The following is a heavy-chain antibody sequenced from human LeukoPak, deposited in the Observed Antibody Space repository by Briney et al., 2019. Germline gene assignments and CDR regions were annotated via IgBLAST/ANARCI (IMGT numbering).Heavy chain of an antibody. Sequence: GGSLRLSCAASGFTFSSYAMHWVRQAPGKGLEWVSGISWNSGSIGYADSVKGRFTISRDNAKNSLYLQMNSLRAEDTALYYCAKDTVIAVAGAFDYWGQGTLVTVSS. V-gene: IGHV3-9*01. J-gene: IGHJ4*02. CDR3: AKDTVIAVAGAFDY. CDR2: ISWNSGSI. CDR1: GFTFSSYA. D-gene: IGHD6-19*01.